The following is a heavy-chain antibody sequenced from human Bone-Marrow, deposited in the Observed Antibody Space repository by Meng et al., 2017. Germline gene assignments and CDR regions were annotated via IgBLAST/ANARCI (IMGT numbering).Heavy chain of an antibody. V-gene: IGHV3-23*04. J-gene: IGHJ4*02. CDR1: GFTFSRYA. CDR3: ARQLGATDY. Sequence: EVHAVVWGGLWVPPGAAVRRSWAASGFTFSRYAMSWVRQAPGKGLEWVSAISGSGGSTYYADSVKGRFTISRDNSKNTLYLQMNSLRAEDTAVYYCARQLGATDYWGQGTLVTVSS. CDR2: ISGSGGST. D-gene: IGHD1-26*01.